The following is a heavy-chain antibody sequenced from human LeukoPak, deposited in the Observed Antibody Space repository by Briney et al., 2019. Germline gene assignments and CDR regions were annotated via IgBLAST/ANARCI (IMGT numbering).Heavy chain of an antibody. V-gene: IGHV5-51*01. J-gene: IGHJ6*02. CDR2: IYPGDSDT. Sequence: KRGESLKISCKASGYSFTTYWIGLVRQKPGKGLEWMGIIYPGDSDTRYSPSFQGQVTISADKSISTAYLQWSSLKASDTAMYYCARRSTLIYGMDVWGQGTTVTVSS. CDR1: GYSFTTYW. D-gene: IGHD4-17*01. CDR3: ARRSTLIYGMDV.